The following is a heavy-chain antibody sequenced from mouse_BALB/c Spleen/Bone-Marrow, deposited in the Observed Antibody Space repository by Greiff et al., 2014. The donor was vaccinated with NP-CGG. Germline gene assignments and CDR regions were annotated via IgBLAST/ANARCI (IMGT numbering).Heavy chain of an antibody. D-gene: IGHD2-14*01. CDR3: ARSGKVRNAMDY. CDR1: GYTFTDYA. J-gene: IGHJ4*01. V-gene: IGHV1S137*01. Sequence: ESGAELVRPGVSVKISCKGSGYTFTDYAIHWVKQSRAKSLEWIGLISGYYGDAIYNQKFKGKATMTVDKSSSTAYMDLARLTSEDSAIYYCARSGKVRNAMDYWGQGTSVTVSS. CDR2: ISGYYGDA.